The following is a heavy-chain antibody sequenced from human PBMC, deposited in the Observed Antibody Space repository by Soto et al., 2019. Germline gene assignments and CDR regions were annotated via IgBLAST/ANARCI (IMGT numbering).Heavy chain of an antibody. CDR2: INPSGGST. CDR3: ARESRYSYGYAVPSVGDY. Sequence: QVQLVQSGAEVKKPGASVKVSCKASGYTFTSYYMHWVRQAPGQGLEWMGIINPSGGSTSYAQKFQGRVTMTRDTSTSTVYMELSSLRSEHTAVYYCARESRYSYGYAVPSVGDYWGQGTLVTVSS. V-gene: IGHV1-46*01. D-gene: IGHD5-18*01. CDR1: GYTFTSYY. J-gene: IGHJ4*02.